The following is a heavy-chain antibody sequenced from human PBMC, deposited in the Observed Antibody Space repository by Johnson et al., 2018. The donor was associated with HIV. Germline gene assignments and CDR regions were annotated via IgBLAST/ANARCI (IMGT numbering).Heavy chain of an antibody. J-gene: IGHJ3*02. V-gene: IGHV3-11*04. Sequence: QVQLVESGGGLVKPGGSLRLSCVASGITFSDYYMSWIRQAPGKGLEWISYISSSDSTIYSADSVQGRFTISRDNAKKSLYLQMNSLRAEDTAMYYCARSKDGRGGSCPEGVDIWGQGTMVTVSS. CDR2: ISSSDSTI. CDR1: GITFSDYY. CDR3: ARSKDGRGGSCPEGVDI. D-gene: IGHD2-15*01.